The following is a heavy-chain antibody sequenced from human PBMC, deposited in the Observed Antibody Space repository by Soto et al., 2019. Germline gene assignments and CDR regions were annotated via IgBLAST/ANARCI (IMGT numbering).Heavy chain of an antibody. CDR2: ISGSAGST. CDR3: ARDQGMGYQPPLGYGLDV. J-gene: IGHJ6*02. Sequence: EVQLLESGGGVVQPGGSLRLSCVASGFIFSDYAMTWVRQAPGKGLEWVSTISGSAGSTYSADSVKGRFTISRDNAKNTLFLQMNSLRAEDTAIYYCARDQGMGYQPPLGYGLDVWGQGTTVTVSS. CDR1: GFIFSDYA. D-gene: IGHD2-2*01. V-gene: IGHV3-23*01.